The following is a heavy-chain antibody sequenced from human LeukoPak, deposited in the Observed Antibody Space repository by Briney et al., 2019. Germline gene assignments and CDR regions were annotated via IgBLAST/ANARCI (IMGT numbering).Heavy chain of an antibody. J-gene: IGHJ4*02. V-gene: IGHV1-69*01. CDR3: ARDLGYYGSGSYYNEAFDY. CDR1: GGTFNSYA. Sequence: SVKVSCKASGGTFNSYAISWVRQAPGQGLEWMGGIIPIFGTAKYAQKFQGRVTITADESTSTAYMELSSLRSEDTAVYYCARDLGYYGSGSYYNEAFDYWGQGTLVTVSS. CDR2: IIPIFGTA. D-gene: IGHD3-10*01.